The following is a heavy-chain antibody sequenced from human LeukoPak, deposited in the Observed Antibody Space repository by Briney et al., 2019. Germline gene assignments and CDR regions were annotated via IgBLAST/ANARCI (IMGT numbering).Heavy chain of an antibody. CDR2: ISGSGGST. CDR1: GFTFSSYA. V-gene: IGHV3-23*01. D-gene: IGHD5-12*01. J-gene: IGHJ4*02. Sequence: GGSLRLSCAASGFTFSSYAMSWVRQAPGKGLEWVSAISGSGGSTYYADSVKGRFTISRDNSKNTLYQQMNSLRAEDTAVYYCAREASRGYSGYGLFDYWGQGTLVTVSS. CDR3: AREASRGYSGYGLFDY.